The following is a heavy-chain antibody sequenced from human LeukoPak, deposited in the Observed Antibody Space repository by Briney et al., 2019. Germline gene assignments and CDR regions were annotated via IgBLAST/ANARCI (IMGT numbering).Heavy chain of an antibody. CDR2: ISSSSSYI. Sequence: NPGGSLRLSCAASGFTFSSYEMNWVRQAPGKGLEWVSSISSSSSYIYYADSVKGRFTISRDNAKNSLYLQMNSLRAEDTAVYYCARNKKGDRYTYGHDYWGQGTLVTVSS. CDR1: GFTFSSYE. CDR3: ARNKKGDRYTYGHDY. V-gene: IGHV3-21*01. J-gene: IGHJ4*02. D-gene: IGHD5-18*01.